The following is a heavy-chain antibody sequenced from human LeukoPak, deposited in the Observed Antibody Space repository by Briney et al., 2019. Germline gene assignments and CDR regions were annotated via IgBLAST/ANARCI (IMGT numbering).Heavy chain of an antibody. D-gene: IGHD2-2*02. CDR3: ASSRSTKGYCSSTSCYTDFDY. Sequence: GASVKVSCKASGGTFSSYAISWVRQAPGQGLEWMGGIIPIFGTANYAQKFQGRVTITADESTSTAYMELSSLRSEDTAVYYCASSRSTKGYCSSTSCYTDFDYWGQGTLVTVSS. J-gene: IGHJ4*02. CDR2: IIPIFGTA. CDR1: GGTFSSYA. V-gene: IGHV1-69*13.